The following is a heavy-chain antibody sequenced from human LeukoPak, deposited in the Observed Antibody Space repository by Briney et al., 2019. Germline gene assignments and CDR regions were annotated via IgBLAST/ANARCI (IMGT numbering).Heavy chain of an antibody. J-gene: IGHJ4*02. Sequence: SETLSLTCTVSGGSISSSSYYWGWIRQPPGKGLEWIGNIYYSGSTYYNTSLKSRVTISVDTSKNQFSLRLSSLTAADTAVYYCARWWYYDSGDYFRFFDYWGQGTLVTVSS. CDR1: GGSISSSSYY. D-gene: IGHD3-22*01. V-gene: IGHV4-39*07. CDR2: IYYSGST. CDR3: ARWWYYDSGDYFRFFDY.